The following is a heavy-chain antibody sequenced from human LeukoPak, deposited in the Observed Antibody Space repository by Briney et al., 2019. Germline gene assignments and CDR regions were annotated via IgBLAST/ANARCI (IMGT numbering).Heavy chain of an antibody. CDR1: GSSFHGFH. CDR2: VNHSGGA. V-gene: IGHV4-34*01. CDR3: AIVANEVTSFGVPIKRYYFDY. D-gene: IGHD3-3*01. Sequence: PSGTLSLTCAVYGSSFHGFHWTWIRHPPGKGLQWIAVVNHSGGADYNPSLQTRLNISVDTSKNQFSLSLTSVTAADTAVYYSAIVANEVTSFGVPIKRYYFDYWGQGTLVTVSS. J-gene: IGHJ4*02.